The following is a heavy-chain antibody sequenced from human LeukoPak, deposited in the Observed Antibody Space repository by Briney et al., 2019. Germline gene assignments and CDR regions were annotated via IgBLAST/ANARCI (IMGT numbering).Heavy chain of an antibody. CDR1: GFTFSSYA. CDR3: ARGIQLWAHEEDYFDY. D-gene: IGHD5-18*01. V-gene: IGHV3-30-3*01. Sequence: GRSLRLSCAASGFTFSSYAMHWVRQAPGKGLEWVAVISYDGSNKYYADSVKGRFTISRDSSKNTLYLQMNSLRAEDTAVYYCARGIQLWAHEEDYFDYWGQGTLVTVSS. CDR2: ISYDGSNK. J-gene: IGHJ4*02.